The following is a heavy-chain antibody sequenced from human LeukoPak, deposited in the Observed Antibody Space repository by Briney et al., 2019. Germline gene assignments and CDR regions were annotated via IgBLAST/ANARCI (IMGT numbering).Heavy chain of an antibody. Sequence: GGSLRLSCAASGFTFDDYAMHWVRQAPGKGLEWVSLISWDGGSTYYADSVKGRFTISRDNSKNSLYLQMNSLRAEDTALYYCAKGGNYGDRRSCYYYYMDVWGKGTTVTVSS. J-gene: IGHJ6*03. D-gene: IGHD4-17*01. V-gene: IGHV3-43D*03. CDR3: AKGGNYGDRRSCYYYYMDV. CDR1: GFTFDDYA. CDR2: ISWDGGST.